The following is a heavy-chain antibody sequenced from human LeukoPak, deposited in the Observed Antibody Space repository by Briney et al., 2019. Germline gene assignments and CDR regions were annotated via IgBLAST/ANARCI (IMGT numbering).Heavy chain of an antibody. J-gene: IGHJ4*02. Sequence: GGSLRLSCAASGLTFSDYAMSWFRQASGKGLEWVSGITSGFTPHYADSVKGRFTISRDNSKNTFHLQLNSLRAEDTAVYYCANDYSESRVADVFFEYWGQGTLVTVSS. CDR3: ANDYSESRVADVFFEY. CDR2: ITSGFTP. CDR1: GLTFSDYA. V-gene: IGHV3-23*01. D-gene: IGHD2-15*01.